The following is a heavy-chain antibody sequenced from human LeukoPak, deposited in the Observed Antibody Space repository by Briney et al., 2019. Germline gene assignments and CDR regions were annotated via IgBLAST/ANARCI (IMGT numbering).Heavy chain of an antibody. Sequence: SETLSLTCTVSGGSISSYYWSWIRQPPGKGLEWIGYIYYSGSTNYNPSLKSRVTISVDTSKNQFSPKLSSVTAADTAVYYCARHPPDYYDSSGEPPAFDIWGQGTMVTVSS. CDR3: ARHPPDYYDSSGEPPAFDI. CDR2: IYYSGST. D-gene: IGHD3-22*01. CDR1: GGSISSYY. V-gene: IGHV4-59*08. J-gene: IGHJ3*02.